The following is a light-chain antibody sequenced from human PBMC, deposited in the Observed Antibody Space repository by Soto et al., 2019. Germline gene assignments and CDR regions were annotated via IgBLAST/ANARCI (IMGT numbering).Light chain of an antibody. V-gene: IGLV2-11*01. CDR1: SSDVGGYNY. Sequence: QSALTQPRSVSGSPGQSVTISCTGTSSDVGGYNYVSWYQQHPGKAPKLMIYDVSKRPSGVPDRFSGSKSGNTASLTISGPQAEDGADYYCCSYAGSSTYVFGPGPKPTVL. CDR3: CSYAGSSTYV. CDR2: DVS. J-gene: IGLJ1*01.